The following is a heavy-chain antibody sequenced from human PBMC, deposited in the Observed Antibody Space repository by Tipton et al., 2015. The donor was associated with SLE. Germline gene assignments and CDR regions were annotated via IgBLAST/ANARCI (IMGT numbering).Heavy chain of an antibody. V-gene: IGHV4-59*11. CDR1: GDSLSGQY. Sequence: TLSLTCSVYGDSLSGQYWTWIRQPPGKGLEWIGYIYYSGSTNYNPSLKSQVTMSVDTSKNQFSLKLSSVTAADTAVYYCAKTGRRDYFDSWGQGTLVTVSS. CDR3: AKTGRRDYFDS. CDR2: IYYSGST. D-gene: IGHD7-27*01. J-gene: IGHJ4*02.